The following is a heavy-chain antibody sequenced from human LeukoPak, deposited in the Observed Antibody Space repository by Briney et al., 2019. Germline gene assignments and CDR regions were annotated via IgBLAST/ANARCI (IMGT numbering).Heavy chain of an antibody. J-gene: IGHJ4*02. CDR2: ISAYNGNT. CDR1: GYIFSSYG. Sequence: RASVKVSRKASGYIFSSYGISWVRQAPGQGLEWMGWISAYNGNTNYAQKLQGRVTMTRDTSTSTVYMELSSLRSEDTAVYYCARALDTAPDYWGQGTLVTVSS. V-gene: IGHV1-18*01. CDR3: ARALDTAPDY. D-gene: IGHD5-18*01.